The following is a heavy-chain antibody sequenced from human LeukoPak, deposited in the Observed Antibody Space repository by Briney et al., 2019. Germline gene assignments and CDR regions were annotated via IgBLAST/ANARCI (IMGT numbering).Heavy chain of an antibody. D-gene: IGHD6-13*01. V-gene: IGHV4-30-2*01. Sequence: SETLSLTCTVSGGSISRGGYYWSWIRQPPGKGLEWIGYIYHSGSTYYNPSLKSRVTISVDRSKNQFSLKLSSVTAADTAVYYCARGRSSSDWYFDLWGRGTLVTVS. CDR2: IYHSGST. J-gene: IGHJ2*01. CDR3: ARGRSSSDWYFDL. CDR1: GGSISRGGYY.